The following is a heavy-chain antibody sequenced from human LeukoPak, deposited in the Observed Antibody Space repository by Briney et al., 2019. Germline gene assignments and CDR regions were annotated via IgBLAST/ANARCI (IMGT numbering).Heavy chain of an antibody. CDR2: ISSSGSTI. D-gene: IGHD3-10*01. V-gene: IGHV3-48*03. J-gene: IGHJ6*04. CDR3: ARGYYYGLDV. Sequence: GGSLRLSCAASGFTFSSYEMSWVRQAPGKGLEWVSYISSSGSTIYYADSVKGRFTISRDNAKNSLYLQMNSLGAEDTAVYYCARGYYYGLDVWGKGTTVTVSS. CDR1: GFTFSSYE.